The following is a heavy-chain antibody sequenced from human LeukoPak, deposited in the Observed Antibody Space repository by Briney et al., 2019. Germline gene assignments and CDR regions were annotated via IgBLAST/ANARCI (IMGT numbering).Heavy chain of an antibody. V-gene: IGHV3-23*01. CDR2: ISGSGGST. CDR1: GFTFSSYA. CDR3: ARGVTRYCSSTSCYYFDY. Sequence: PGGSLRLSCAASGFTFSSYAMSWVRQAPGKGLEWVSAISGSGGSTYYADSVKGRFTISRDNSKNTLYLQMNSLRAEDSAVYYCARGVTRYCSSTSCYYFDYWGQGTLVTVSS. D-gene: IGHD2-2*01. J-gene: IGHJ4*02.